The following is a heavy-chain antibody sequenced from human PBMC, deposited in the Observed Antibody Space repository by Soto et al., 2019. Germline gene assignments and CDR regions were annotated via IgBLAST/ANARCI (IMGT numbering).Heavy chain of an antibody. V-gene: IGHV1-46*01. Sequence: QVQLVQSGAGVKKPGASVKVSCKASGYTLTRYCFTWVRQAPGQGLEWMGIINPNSGSTSYAQKFQDRVTMTRDTSTSTVYMELSSLRSEDTAVYYCARDIVVAPTARGWFDPWGQGTLVTVSS. CDR3: ARDIVVAPTARGWFDP. CDR1: GYTLTRYC. J-gene: IGHJ5*02. D-gene: IGHD2-2*01. CDR2: INPNSGST.